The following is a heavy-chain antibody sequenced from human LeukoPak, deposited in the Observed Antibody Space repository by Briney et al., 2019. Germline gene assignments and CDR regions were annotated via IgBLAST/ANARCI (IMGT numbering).Heavy chain of an antibody. D-gene: IGHD2-2*01. Sequence: GGSLRLSCAASGFTFDDYAMHWVRQAPGKGLEWVSGISWNSGSLVYADSVKGRFTISRDNAKNSLYLQMNSLRAEDTALYYCAKEYCSSTSCYPYYYYYGMDVWGQGTTVTVSS. V-gene: IGHV3-9*01. CDR3: AKEYCSSTSCYPYYYYYGMDV. CDR2: ISWNSGSL. J-gene: IGHJ6*02. CDR1: GFTFDDYA.